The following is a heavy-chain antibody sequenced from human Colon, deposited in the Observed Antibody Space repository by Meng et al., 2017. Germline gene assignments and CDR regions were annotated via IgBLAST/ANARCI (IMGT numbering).Heavy chain of an antibody. Sequence: GESPKISCAAPGFTFRSYAMHWVRQAPGKGLEWVAVISYDGRNKYYADSVKGRFTISRDNSKNALYLQMNSLGAEDTAVYYCAKDPRLIVVVPADFDYWGQGTLVTVSS. V-gene: IGHV3-30*04. D-gene: IGHD2-2*01. CDR1: GFTFRSYA. CDR3: AKDPRLIVVVPADFDY. J-gene: IGHJ4*02. CDR2: ISYDGRNK.